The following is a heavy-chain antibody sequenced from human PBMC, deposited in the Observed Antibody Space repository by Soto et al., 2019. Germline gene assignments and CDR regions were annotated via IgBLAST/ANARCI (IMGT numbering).Heavy chain of an antibody. D-gene: IGHD3-3*01. CDR3: ARDHNYDFWSGYSTGYYYGMDV. Sequence: GASVKVSCKASGYTFTSYGISWVRQAPGQGLEWMGWISAYNGNTNHAQKLQGRVTMTTDTSTSTAYMELRSLRSDDTAVYYCARDHNYDFWSGYSTGYYYGMDVWGQGTTVTVSS. CDR2: ISAYNGNT. CDR1: GYTFTSYG. J-gene: IGHJ6*02. V-gene: IGHV1-18*01.